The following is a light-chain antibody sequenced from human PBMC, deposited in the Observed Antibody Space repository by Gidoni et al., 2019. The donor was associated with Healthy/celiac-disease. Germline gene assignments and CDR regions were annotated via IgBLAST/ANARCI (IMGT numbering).Light chain of an antibody. CDR1: QGISSP. CDR2: DAS. V-gene: IGKV1D-13*01. CDR3: QQFNNYPLT. J-gene: IGKJ4*01. Sequence: ATKLPQPPSSLSASVGDRVTITCRASQGISSPLAWYQQKPGKAPKLLIYDASSLESGVPSRFSGSGSGTDFTLTISSLQPEDFATYYCQQFNNYPLTFGGGTKVEIK.